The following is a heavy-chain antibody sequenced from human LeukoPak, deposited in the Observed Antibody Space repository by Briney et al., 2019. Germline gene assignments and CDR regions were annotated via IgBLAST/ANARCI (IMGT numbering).Heavy chain of an antibody. CDR3: AKDLFSYEIDY. Sequence: GGFLRLSCAASGFTFSSYAMSWVRQAPGKGLEWVSAISGSGGTTYYADSVKGRFTISRDNSKNTLYLQMNSLRAEDTAVYYCAKDLFSYEIDYWGQGTLVTVSS. D-gene: IGHD5-12*01. CDR2: ISGSGGTT. J-gene: IGHJ4*02. CDR1: GFTFSSYA. V-gene: IGHV3-23*01.